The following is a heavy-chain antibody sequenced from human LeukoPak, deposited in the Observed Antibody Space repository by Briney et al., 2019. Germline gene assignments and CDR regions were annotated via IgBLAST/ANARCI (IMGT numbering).Heavy chain of an antibody. J-gene: IGHJ4*02. CDR1: GYTFTGYY. CDR2: INPNSGGT. CDR3: ARSAGYSPSDIDY. Sequence: ASVKVSCKASGYTFTGYYMHLVRQAPGQGLEWMGWINPNSGGTNSAQKFQGRVTMTRDTSVGTAYVELSRLTSDDTAVYYCARSAGYSPSDIDYWGQGTLVTVSS. V-gene: IGHV1-2*02. D-gene: IGHD6-13*01.